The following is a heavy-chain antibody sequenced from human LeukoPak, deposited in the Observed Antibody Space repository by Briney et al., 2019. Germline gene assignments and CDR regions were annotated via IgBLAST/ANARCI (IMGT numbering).Heavy chain of an antibody. J-gene: IGHJ4*02. CDR1: GFTFNSYA. CDR3: ARDRRYCGGGSCYFDYFFDY. D-gene: IGHD2-15*01. V-gene: IGHV3-30-3*01. Sequence: GGSLRLSCVASGFTFNSYAVHWVRQAPGKGLEWVAVISYDGSINFYAASVKGRFTISRDNSKNTLYLQVNSLRAEDTALYFCARDRRYCGGGSCYFDYFFDYWGQGALVTVSS. CDR2: ISYDGSIN.